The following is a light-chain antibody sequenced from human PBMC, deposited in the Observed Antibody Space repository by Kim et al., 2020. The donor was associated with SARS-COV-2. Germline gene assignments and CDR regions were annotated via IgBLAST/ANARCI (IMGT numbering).Light chain of an antibody. J-gene: IGKJ1*01. CDR1: QSVYSN. CDR2: GAS. V-gene: IGKV3-15*01. Sequence: SPGERAPLSCRASQSVYSNLAWYQQKPGQAPRLLIYGASTRATGIPDRFSGSGSGTEFTLTISSLQSEDFAVYYCQQYNTWPPKTFGQGTKVDIK. CDR3: QQYNTWPPKT.